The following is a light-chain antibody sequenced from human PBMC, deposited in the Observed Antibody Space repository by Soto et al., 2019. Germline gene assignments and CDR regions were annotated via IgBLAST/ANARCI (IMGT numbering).Light chain of an antibody. Sequence: QSVLTQPPSASGTPGQRVTITCSGSSSNIGSNTVNWYQQLPGTAPKLLIDSNNQRPSGVPDRFSGSKSGTSASLAISGLQSEDEADYYCAAWDDSLNAVVFGGGTNVTVL. CDR1: SSNIGSNT. J-gene: IGLJ2*01. CDR3: AAWDDSLNAVV. CDR2: SNN. V-gene: IGLV1-44*01.